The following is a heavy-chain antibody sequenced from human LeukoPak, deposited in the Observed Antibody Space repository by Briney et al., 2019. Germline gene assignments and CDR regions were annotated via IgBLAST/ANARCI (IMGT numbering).Heavy chain of an antibody. J-gene: IGHJ2*01. CDR2: TYYRSKWYN. CDR1: GDSVSSSSAA. CDR3: ARERGYSSSWYEGYFDL. Sequence: SQTLSLTRAISGDSVSSSSAAWNWIRQSPSRGLEWLGRTYYRSKWYNDYAVSVKSRITINPDTSKNQFSLQLNSVTPEDTAVYYCARERGYSSSWYEGYFDLWGRGTLVTVSS. D-gene: IGHD6-13*01. V-gene: IGHV6-1*01.